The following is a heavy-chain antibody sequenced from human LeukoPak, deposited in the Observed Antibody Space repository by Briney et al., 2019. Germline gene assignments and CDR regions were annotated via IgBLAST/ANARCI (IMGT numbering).Heavy chain of an antibody. J-gene: IGHJ5*02. V-gene: IGHV4-31*03. Sequence: SQTLSLTCTVSDGSISSGGYYWSWIRQHPGKGLEWIGYIYYSGSTYYNPSLKSRVTISVDTSKNQFSLKLSSVTAADTAVYYCARGWDPNWFDPWGQGTLVTVSS. CDR1: DGSISSGGYY. CDR2: IYYSGST. D-gene: IGHD1-26*01. CDR3: ARGWDPNWFDP.